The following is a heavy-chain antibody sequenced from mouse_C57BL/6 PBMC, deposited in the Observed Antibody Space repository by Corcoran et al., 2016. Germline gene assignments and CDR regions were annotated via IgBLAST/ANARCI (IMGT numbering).Heavy chain of an antibody. CDR3: ARRVYYGSFFYY. CDR2: INPNNGGT. Sequence: EVQLQQSGPELVKPGASVKISCKASGYTFTDYYMNWVKQSHGKSLEWIGDINPNNGGTSYNQKFKGKATLTVDKSSSTAYMELRSLTSEDSAVYYCARRVYYGSFFYYCGHGTTLPASS. V-gene: IGHV1-26*01. J-gene: IGHJ2*01. CDR1: GYTFTDYY. D-gene: IGHD1-1*01.